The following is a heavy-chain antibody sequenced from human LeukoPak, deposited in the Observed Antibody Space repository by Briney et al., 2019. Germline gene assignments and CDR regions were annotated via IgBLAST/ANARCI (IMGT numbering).Heavy chain of an antibody. CDR1: GFSFSFSN. J-gene: IGHJ4*01. CDR2: ISASGTSI. CDR3: ASTQLAALTY. D-gene: IGHD6-13*01. Sequence: GGSLRLSCAASGFSFSFSNMSWVRQAPGKGLEWVTYISASGTSIYYADSVKGRFTSSRDNAKNSLYLQMNSLKAEDTAIYYCASTQLAALTYWGHGTLVTVSS. V-gene: IGHV3-48*01.